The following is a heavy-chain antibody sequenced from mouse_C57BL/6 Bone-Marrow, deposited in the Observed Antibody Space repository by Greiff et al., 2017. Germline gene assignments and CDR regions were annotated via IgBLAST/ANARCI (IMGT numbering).Heavy chain of an antibody. Sequence: QVQLQQPGAELVKPGASVKMSCKASGYTFTSYWITWVKQRPGQGLEWIGDIYPGSGSTNYNEKFKSKATLTVDTSSSTAYMQLSSLTSEDSAVYDCAREDRRFDYAMDYWGQGTSVTVSS. CDR2: IYPGSGST. CDR3: AREDRRFDYAMDY. V-gene: IGHV1-55*01. J-gene: IGHJ4*01. CDR1: GYTFTSYW. D-gene: IGHD3-3*01.